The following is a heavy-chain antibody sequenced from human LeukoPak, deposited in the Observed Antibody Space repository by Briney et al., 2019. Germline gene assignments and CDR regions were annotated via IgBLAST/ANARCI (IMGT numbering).Heavy chain of an antibody. Sequence: GGSLRLSCAASGFAFSNYWMSWVRQTPGKGLEWVASINLDGSEKYYVDSVKGRFTISRDNAKNSLFLQINSLRAEDTAVYYCAKAHYGSGSYYNDYWGQGTLVTVSS. D-gene: IGHD3-10*01. V-gene: IGHV3-7*03. CDR1: GFAFSNYW. CDR3: AKAHYGSGSYYNDY. J-gene: IGHJ4*02. CDR2: INLDGSEK.